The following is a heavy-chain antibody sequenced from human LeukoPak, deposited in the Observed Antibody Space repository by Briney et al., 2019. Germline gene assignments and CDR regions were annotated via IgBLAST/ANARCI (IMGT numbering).Heavy chain of an antibody. CDR2: IIPIFGTA. CDR3: ARLVLLWFGELLNYYYYGMDV. D-gene: IGHD3-10*01. J-gene: IGHJ6*02. V-gene: IGHV1-69*13. Sequence: ASVKVSCKASGGTFSSYAISWVRQAPGQGLEWMGGIIPIFGTANYAQKFQGRVTITADESTSTAYMELSSLRSEDTAVYYCARLVLLWFGELLNYYYYGMDVWAKGPRSPSP. CDR1: GGTFSSYA.